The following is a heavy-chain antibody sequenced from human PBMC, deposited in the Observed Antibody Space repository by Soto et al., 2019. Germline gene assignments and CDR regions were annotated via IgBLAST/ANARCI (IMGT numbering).Heavy chain of an antibody. J-gene: IGHJ6*02. D-gene: IGHD6-13*01. V-gene: IGHV1-2*07. CDR3: ARAGIAEVGSGEYDMDV. CDR1: GYTFTAYY. Sequence: ASVKVSCKASGYTFTAYYVHWVRQAPGQGLEWLGWINPKSGATKYAHKFQGRVTMTRDTSISAADMDLSSLRSDDTAVYYCARAGIAEVGSGEYDMDVWGQGTTVTVSS. CDR2: INPKSGAT.